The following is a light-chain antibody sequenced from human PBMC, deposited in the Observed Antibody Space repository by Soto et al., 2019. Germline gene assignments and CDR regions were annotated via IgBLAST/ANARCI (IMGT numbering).Light chain of an antibody. CDR1: QSVTSSY. Sequence: PGERATLSCRASQSVTSSYLAWYQQKPGQAPRLLIYGASSRATGIPDRFSGSGSGTDFTLTISRLEPEDFAVYYCQQYGSSPRTFGQGTKLEIK. CDR2: GAS. V-gene: IGKV3-20*01. J-gene: IGKJ2*01. CDR3: QQYGSSPRT.